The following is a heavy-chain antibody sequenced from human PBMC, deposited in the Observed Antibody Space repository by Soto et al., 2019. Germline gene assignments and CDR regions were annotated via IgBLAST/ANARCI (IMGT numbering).Heavy chain of an antibody. D-gene: IGHD6-13*01. V-gene: IGHV4-59*08. Sequence: SETLSLTCTVSGGSISSYYWSWIRQPPGKGLEWIGYIYYSGSTNYNPSLKSRVTISVDTSKNQFSLKLSSVTAADTAVYYCARERIASGVYYMDVWGKGTTVTVSS. CDR1: GGSISSYY. CDR3: ARERIASGVYYMDV. CDR2: IYYSGST. J-gene: IGHJ6*03.